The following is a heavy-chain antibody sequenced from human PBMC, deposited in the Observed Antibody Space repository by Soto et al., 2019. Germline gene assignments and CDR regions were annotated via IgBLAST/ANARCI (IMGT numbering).Heavy chain of an antibody. CDR2: IYYSGST. CDR1: GGSISSGDYY. Sequence: SETLSLTCTVSGGSISSGDYYWSWIRQPPGKGLEWIGYIYYSGSTYYNPSLKSRVTISVDTSKNQFSLKLSSLTAADTAVYYCAHNSSGRAFDIWGQGTMVTVSS. CDR3: AHNSSGRAFDI. J-gene: IGHJ3*02. D-gene: IGHD6-19*01. V-gene: IGHV4-30-4*01.